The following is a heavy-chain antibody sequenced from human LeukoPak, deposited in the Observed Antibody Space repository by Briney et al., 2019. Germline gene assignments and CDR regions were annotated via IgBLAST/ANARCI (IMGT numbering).Heavy chain of an antibody. J-gene: IGHJ6*02. V-gene: IGHV1-18*01. D-gene: IGHD6-13*01. CDR2: ISAYNGNT. CDR3: ARVAATIYWYYGMDV. Sequence: ASVKVSCKASGYTFTSNGTSWVRQAPGQGLEWIGWISAYNGNTNYAQKVQGRVTMTTDTSTSTGYMELRSLRSDDTAVYYCARVAATIYWYYGMDVWGQGTTVTVPS. CDR1: GYTFTSNG.